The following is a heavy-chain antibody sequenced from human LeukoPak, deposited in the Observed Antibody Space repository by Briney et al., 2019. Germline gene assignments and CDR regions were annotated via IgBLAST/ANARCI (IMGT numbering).Heavy chain of an antibody. V-gene: IGHV3-21*01. CDR1: GFTVSSYS. D-gene: IGHD6-19*01. J-gene: IGHJ4*02. Sequence: PGGSLRLSCAASGFTVSSYSMNWVRQAPGKGLEWVSSISSSSSYIYYADSVKGRFTISRDNAKNSLYLQMNSLRAEDTAVYYCARDISGWYKDFDYWGQGTLVTVSS. CDR2: ISSSSSYI. CDR3: ARDISGWYKDFDY.